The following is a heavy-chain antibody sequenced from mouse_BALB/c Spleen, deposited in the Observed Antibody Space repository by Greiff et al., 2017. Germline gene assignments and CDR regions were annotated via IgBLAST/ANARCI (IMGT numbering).Heavy chain of an antibody. CDR2: INSNGGST. CDR1: GFTFSSYG. CDR3: AREDRWGFAY. Sequence: EVMLVESGGGLVQPGGSLKLSCAASGFTFSSYGMSWVRQTPDKRLELVATINSNGGSTYYPDSVKGRFTISRDNAKNTLYLQMSSLKSEDTAMYYCAREDRWGFAYWGQGTLVTVSA. J-gene: IGHJ3*01. D-gene: IGHD2-14*01. V-gene: IGHV5-6-3*01.